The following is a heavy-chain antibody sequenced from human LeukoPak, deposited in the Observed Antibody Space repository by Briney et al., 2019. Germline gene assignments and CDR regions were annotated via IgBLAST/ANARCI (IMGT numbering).Heavy chain of an antibody. V-gene: IGHV3-53*01. J-gene: IGHJ4*02. CDR2: IFSNGVT. Sequence: GGSLSLSCTASEFTVSRNYMLWVRQAPGKGLEWVSLIFSNGVTHYADSVKGRFTISRDTSKNTVSLQMNSLRVEDTAMYYCTRDQMNYWGQGTLVTVSS. CDR1: EFTVSRNY. D-gene: IGHD5-24*01. CDR3: TRDQMNY.